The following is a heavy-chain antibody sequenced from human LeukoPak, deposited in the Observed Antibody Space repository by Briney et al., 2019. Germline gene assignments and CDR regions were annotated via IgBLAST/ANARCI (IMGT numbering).Heavy chain of an antibody. V-gene: IGHV4-59*01. CDR2: IYYTGNT. CDR3: ARSSPVGPAELDS. Sequence: SETLSLTCTVSGGSISSYYWSWLRQPPGKQLEWIGYIYYTGNTNYNPSLKSRVTILIDTSTNQFSLKLKSVTPADTAVYYCARSSPVGPAELDSWGQGTLVTVSS. J-gene: IGHJ4*02. D-gene: IGHD1-14*01. CDR1: GGSISSYY.